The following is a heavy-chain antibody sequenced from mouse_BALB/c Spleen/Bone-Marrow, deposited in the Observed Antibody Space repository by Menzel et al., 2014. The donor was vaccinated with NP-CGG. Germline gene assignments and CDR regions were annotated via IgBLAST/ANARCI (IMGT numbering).Heavy chain of an antibody. D-gene: IGHD2-1*01. Sequence: VQLQESGAELMKPGASVKISCEATGYTFSSYWIEWVKQRPGHGLEWIGEILPGSGSIKYNEKFKGKATFTADTSSNTAYMQLSSLTSEDSAVYYCASPIYYGNYGFAYWGQGTLVTVSA. V-gene: IGHV1-9*01. J-gene: IGHJ3*01. CDR1: GYTFSSYW. CDR3: ASPIYYGNYGFAY. CDR2: ILPGSGSI.